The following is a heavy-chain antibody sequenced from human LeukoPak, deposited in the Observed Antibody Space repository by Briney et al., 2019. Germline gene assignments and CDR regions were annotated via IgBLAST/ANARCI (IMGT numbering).Heavy chain of an antibody. D-gene: IGHD3-3*01. V-gene: IGHV1-2*02. CDR2: INPNTGGT. Sequence: ASVKVSCKASGYTFTGHFMHWVRQAPGQGLEWMGSINPNTGGTNYAQKFQGRVTMTRDTSISTVYMELSRLRSDDTAVYYCAREQYDFWSGSTTPDYMDVWGKGTTVTVSS. J-gene: IGHJ6*03. CDR1: GYTFTGHF. CDR3: AREQYDFWSGSTTPDYMDV.